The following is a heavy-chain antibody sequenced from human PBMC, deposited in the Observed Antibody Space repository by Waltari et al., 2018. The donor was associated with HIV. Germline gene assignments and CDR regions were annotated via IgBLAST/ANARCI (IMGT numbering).Heavy chain of an antibody. J-gene: IGHJ6*02. D-gene: IGHD3-22*01. CDR2: ISYDGSNK. Sequence: QVHLVASGGGVVQPGRFLRLSCAASGFTFNPYSMYWVRQAPGKGLECVAVISYDGSNKYYADSVKGRFTISRDNSKNTLYLQMNSLRAEDTAVYYCARDSSGYYYVGYGMDVWGQGTTVTVSS. V-gene: IGHV3-30*01. CDR1: GFTFNPYS. CDR3: ARDSSGYYYVGYGMDV.